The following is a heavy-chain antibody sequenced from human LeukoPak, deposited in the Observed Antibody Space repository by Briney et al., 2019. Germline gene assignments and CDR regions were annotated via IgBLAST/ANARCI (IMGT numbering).Heavy chain of an antibody. CDR3: AKGDGYNSYFDY. CDR1: GFTFSSYS. D-gene: IGHD5-24*01. CDR2: ISSSSSTI. Sequence: QAGGSLRLSCAASGFTFSSYSMNWVRQAPGKGLEWVSYISSSSSTIYYADSVKGRFTISRDNSKNTLYLQMNSLRAEDTAVYYCAKGDGYNSYFDYWGQGTLVTVSS. J-gene: IGHJ4*02. V-gene: IGHV3-48*01.